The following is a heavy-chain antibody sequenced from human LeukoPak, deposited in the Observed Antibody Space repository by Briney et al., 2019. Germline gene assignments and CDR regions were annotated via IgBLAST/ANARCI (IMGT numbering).Heavy chain of an antibody. J-gene: IGHJ4*02. V-gene: IGHV3-30*02. CDR1: GFIFNSYG. Sequence: GGSLRLSCAASGFIFNSYGMHWVRQAPGKGLEWVAFIRYDGSNKYYADSVKGRLTISRDNSKNTLYLQMNSLRVEDTAVYYCAKGQRVTDYWGQGTLVTVSS. CDR3: AKGQRVTDY. CDR2: IRYDGSNK. D-gene: IGHD2-21*02.